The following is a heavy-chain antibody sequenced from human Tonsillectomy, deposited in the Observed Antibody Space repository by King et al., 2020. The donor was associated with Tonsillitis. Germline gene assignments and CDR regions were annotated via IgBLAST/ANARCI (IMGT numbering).Heavy chain of an antibody. CDR1: GFTFSRYD. J-gene: IGHJ6*03. Sequence: DVQLVESGGGLVQPGGSLRLSCAASGFTFSRYDMHWVRQATGKGLEWVSAIGTAGDTYYPGSVKGRFTISRENAKNTLYLQMNSLRAGDTAVHFCARAGALHYEFWRGPGRYYMDVWGKGTTVTLSS. CDR3: ARAGALHYEFWRGPGRYYMDV. D-gene: IGHD3-3*01. CDR2: IGTAGDT. V-gene: IGHV3-13*04.